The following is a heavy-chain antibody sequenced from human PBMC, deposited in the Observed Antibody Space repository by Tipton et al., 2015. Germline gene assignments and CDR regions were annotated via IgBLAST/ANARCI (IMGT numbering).Heavy chain of an antibody. V-gene: IGHV4-59*01. Sequence: TLSLTCTVSGGSISSYYWSWIRQPPGKGLEWIGYIYYSGSTNYNPSLKSRVTISVDMSKNQFSLKLSSVTAADTAVYYCARALFYGGNTDWYFDLWGRGTLVTVSS. CDR2: IYYSGST. CDR3: ARALFYGGNTDWYFDL. J-gene: IGHJ2*01. CDR1: GGSISSYY. D-gene: IGHD4-23*01.